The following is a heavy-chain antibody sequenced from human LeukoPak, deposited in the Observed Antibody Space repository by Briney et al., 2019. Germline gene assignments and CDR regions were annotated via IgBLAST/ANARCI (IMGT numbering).Heavy chain of an antibody. Sequence: GGSLRLSCAASGFTFSSYSMNWVRQAPGKGLEWVSSISSSSSYIYYADSVKGRFTISRDNAKNSLYLQMNSLRAEDTAVYYCAKPYSSGWYSDFDYWGQGTLVTVSS. J-gene: IGHJ4*02. CDR3: AKPYSSGWYSDFDY. CDR2: ISSSSSYI. V-gene: IGHV3-21*04. CDR1: GFTFSSYS. D-gene: IGHD6-19*01.